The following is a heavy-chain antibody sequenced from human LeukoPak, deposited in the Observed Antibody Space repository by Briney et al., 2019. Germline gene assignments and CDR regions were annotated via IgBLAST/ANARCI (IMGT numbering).Heavy chain of an antibody. V-gene: IGHV5-51*01. Sequence: ASVKVSCKASGYSFTSYTMNWVRQAPGQGLEWMGIIYPGDSDTRYSPSFQGQVTISADKSISTAYLQWSSLKASDTAMYYCARTGGNYFDTWGQGTLVIVSS. J-gene: IGHJ5*02. CDR2: IYPGDSDT. CDR3: ARTGGNYFDT. D-gene: IGHD3-16*01. CDR1: GYSFTSYT.